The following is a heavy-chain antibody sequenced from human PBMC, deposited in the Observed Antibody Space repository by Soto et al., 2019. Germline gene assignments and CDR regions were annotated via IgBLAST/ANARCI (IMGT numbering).Heavy chain of an antibody. CDR2: IFDTGNT. Sequence: QLLLVESGSGLVRPSQALSLSCNVSGGSLSSGGCSWAWVRLPVGKGLEWIGYIFDTGNTYFSASLKSRPSMSVDTSRNQFSMQLASVTAADTAMYYCACLNGYNRYFDHWGRGTLVTVSS. CDR3: ACLNGYNRYFDH. J-gene: IGHJ2*01. V-gene: IGHV4-30-2*01. CDR1: GGSLSSGGCS. D-gene: IGHD5-12*01.